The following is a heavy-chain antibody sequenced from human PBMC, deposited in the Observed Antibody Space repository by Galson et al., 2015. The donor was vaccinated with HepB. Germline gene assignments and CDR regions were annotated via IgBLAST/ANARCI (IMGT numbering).Heavy chain of an antibody. CDR3: ARDGGVVVAGVYYYYGMDV. CDR1: GFTFSSYS. CDR2: ISSSSSTI. D-gene: IGHD2-15*01. Sequence: SLRLSCAASGFTFSSYSMNWVRQAPGKGLEWVSYISSSSSTIYYADSVKGRFTISRDNAKNSLYLQMNSLRAEDTAVYYCARDGGVVVAGVYYYYGMDVWGQGTTVTVSS. J-gene: IGHJ6*02. V-gene: IGHV3-48*01.